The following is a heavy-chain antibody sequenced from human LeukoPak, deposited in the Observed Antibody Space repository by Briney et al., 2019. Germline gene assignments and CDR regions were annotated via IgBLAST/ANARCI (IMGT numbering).Heavy chain of an antibody. V-gene: IGHV1-18*01. D-gene: IGHD3-10*01. Sequence: GASVKVSCKNSGCNFDTNRITWVRQAPGQGLEWMGSVSAYRDNTDYAQKFRGRVTMGTDTSTSTAYMELRSLRPDDTAVYYCARDASGLDSWGQGTLVTVSS. CDR3: ARDASGLDS. J-gene: IGHJ4*02. CDR2: VSAYRDNT. CDR1: GCNFDTNR.